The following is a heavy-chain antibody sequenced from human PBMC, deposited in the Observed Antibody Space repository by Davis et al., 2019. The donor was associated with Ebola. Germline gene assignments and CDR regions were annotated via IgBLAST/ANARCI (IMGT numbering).Heavy chain of an antibody. CDR1: GYSFTSYW. D-gene: IGHD1-26*01. J-gene: IGHJ4*02. CDR3: ARRGPRGSFYFDY. Sequence: KVSCKGSGYSFTSYWIGWVRQMPGKGLEWMGIIYPGDSDTRYSPSFQGQVTISADKSISTAYLQWSSLKASDTAMYYCARRGPRGSFYFDYWGQGTLVTVSS. CDR2: IYPGDSDT. V-gene: IGHV5-51*01.